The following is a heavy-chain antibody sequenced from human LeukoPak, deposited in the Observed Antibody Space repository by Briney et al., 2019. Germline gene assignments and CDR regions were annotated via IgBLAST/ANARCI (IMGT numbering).Heavy chain of an antibody. Sequence: SGGSLRLSCAASGFTFSSYSMNWVRQAPGKGLEWVSSISSSSSYIYYADSVKGRFTISRDNAKNSLYLQMNSLRAEDTAVYYCARDRLGATTGWGQGTLVTVSS. CDR2: ISSSSSYI. J-gene: IGHJ4*02. D-gene: IGHD1-26*01. CDR1: GFTFSSYS. CDR3: ARDRLGATTG. V-gene: IGHV3-21*01.